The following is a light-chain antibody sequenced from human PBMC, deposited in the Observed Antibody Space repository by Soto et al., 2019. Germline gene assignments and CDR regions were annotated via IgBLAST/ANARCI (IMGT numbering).Light chain of an antibody. Sequence: DILMTQSPATLSVAPGDRVTFSCRASQGVSRKLAWYQHKPGQAPRLLISGASTGATGIPARFSGSGSGTEFTLTISSLQSEDCAIYYCQQYHKWPITFGGGTKVDI. CDR1: QGVSRK. CDR2: GAS. J-gene: IGKJ4*01. V-gene: IGKV3-15*01. CDR3: QQYHKWPIT.